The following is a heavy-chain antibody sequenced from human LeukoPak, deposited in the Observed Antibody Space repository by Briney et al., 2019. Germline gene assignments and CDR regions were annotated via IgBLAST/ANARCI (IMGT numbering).Heavy chain of an antibody. J-gene: IGHJ4*02. CDR3: TRAIGGGRDPDFDY. Sequence: PGGSLRLSCAASGFTFSDAWMSWVRPAPGKGLEWVGRIKNKNTGETTDYAAPVKGRFTISRDDSKNTLYLQMNSLKSEDTAVYYCTRAIGGGRDPDFDYWGQGTLVTVSS. V-gene: IGHV3-15*01. CDR2: IKNKNTGETT. D-gene: IGHD2-15*01. CDR1: GFTFSDAW.